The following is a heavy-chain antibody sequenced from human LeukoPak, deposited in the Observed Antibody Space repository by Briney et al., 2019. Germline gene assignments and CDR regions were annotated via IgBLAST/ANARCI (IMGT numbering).Heavy chain of an antibody. V-gene: IGHV4-59*01. Sequence: PSETLSLTCTVSGDSITSYYWNWIRQPPGKGLEWIGNIYYSGGTDYNPSLKSRVTISVDTSKNQFSLKLSSVTAADTAVYYCARDPFYYDSSGPGFYYFGMDVWGQGTTVTVSS. CDR2: IYYSGGT. J-gene: IGHJ6*02. CDR3: ARDPFYYDSSGPGFYYFGMDV. CDR1: GDSITSYY. D-gene: IGHD3-22*01.